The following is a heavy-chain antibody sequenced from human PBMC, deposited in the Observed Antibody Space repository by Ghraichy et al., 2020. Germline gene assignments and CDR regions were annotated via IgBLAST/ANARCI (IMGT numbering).Heavy chain of an antibody. D-gene: IGHD3-3*01. J-gene: IGHJ6*01. CDR2: IKQDGSEK. Sequence: GGSLRLSCTASGFTFKSYWMSWVRQAPGKGLEWVANIKQDGSEKYHVDSVKGRFTISRDNAKNSLYLQINSLRAEDTAVYYCARVGDFWSGYRNGMDVWGQGTTVTVSS. V-gene: IGHV3-7*01. CDR3: ARVGDFWSGYRNGMDV. CDR1: GFTFKSYW.